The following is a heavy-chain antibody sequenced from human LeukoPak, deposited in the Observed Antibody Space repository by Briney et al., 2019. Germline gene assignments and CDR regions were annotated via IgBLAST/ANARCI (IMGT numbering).Heavy chain of an antibody. CDR2: IYYTGST. V-gene: IGHV4-39*01. J-gene: IGHJ4*02. CDR3: ARGVLRADY. D-gene: IGHD6-6*01. CDR1: GGSISSSNYY. Sequence: PSETLSLTCTVSGGSISSSNYYWGWIRQPPGKGLEWIGSIYYTGSTYYNPSLKSRVTISVDTSKNQFSLKLSSVTAADTAVYYCARGVLRADYWGQGTLVTVSS.